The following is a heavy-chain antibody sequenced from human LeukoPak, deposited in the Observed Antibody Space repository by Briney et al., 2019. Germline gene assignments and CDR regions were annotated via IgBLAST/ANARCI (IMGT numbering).Heavy chain of an antibody. J-gene: IGHJ4*02. Sequence: GESLKISCKGSGYSLTNYWIGWVRQMPGKGLEWMGMLSPGDSGATYSPSFQGQVTISADKSISTAYLQWSSLRASDTAMYYCARAFGELSRTLFDYWGQGTLVTVSS. V-gene: IGHV5-51*01. CDR3: ARAFGELSRTLFDY. CDR1: GYSLTNYW. CDR2: LSPGDSGA. D-gene: IGHD3-10*01.